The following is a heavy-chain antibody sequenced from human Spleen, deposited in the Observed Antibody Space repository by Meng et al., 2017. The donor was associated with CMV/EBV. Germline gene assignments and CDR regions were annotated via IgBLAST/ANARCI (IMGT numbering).Heavy chain of an antibody. J-gene: IGHJ6*02. CDR3: ARAVIDVVPAPNPDHCYGMDV. V-gene: IGHV3-23*01. CDR1: GFTFDSYT. D-gene: IGHD2-2*01. CDR2: ISAIDDST. Sequence: GESLKISCAASGFTFDSYTMSWVRHSAGKGLECVALISAIDDSTYYADSVKGRFTISRDNAKNSPYLQMNSLRTEDTGVDYCARAVIDVVPAPNPDHCYGMDVWGQGTTVTVSS.